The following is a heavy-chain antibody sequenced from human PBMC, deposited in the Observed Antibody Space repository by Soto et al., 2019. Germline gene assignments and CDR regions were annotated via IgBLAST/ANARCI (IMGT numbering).Heavy chain of an antibody. D-gene: IGHD3-3*01. J-gene: IGHJ6*03. CDR3: ARDSYDRAAGYYYYMDV. CDR2: IYYSGST. CDR1: GGSISSYY. Sequence: SETLSLTCTVSGGSISSYYWSWIRQPPGKGLEWIGYIYYSGSTNYNPSLKSRVTISVDTSKNQFSLKLSSVTAADTAVYYCARDSYDRAAGYYYYMDVWGKGTTVTVSS. V-gene: IGHV4-59*01.